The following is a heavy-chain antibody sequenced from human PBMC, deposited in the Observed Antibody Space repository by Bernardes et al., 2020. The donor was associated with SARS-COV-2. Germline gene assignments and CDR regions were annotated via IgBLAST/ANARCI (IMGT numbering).Heavy chain of an antibody. D-gene: IGHD3-10*01. CDR3: ARAHTVFRGLIITGWFDP. CDR1: GGSISSADYY. J-gene: IGHJ5*02. Sequence: TLSLTCTVSGGSISSADYYWTWIRQPAGKGLEWIGRIYTSGGTHYNPSLKSRVTISLDTSKSQFSLKLSSVTAADTAVYYCARAHTVFRGLIITGWFDPWGQGILVTVSS. CDR2: IYTSGGT. V-gene: IGHV4-61*02.